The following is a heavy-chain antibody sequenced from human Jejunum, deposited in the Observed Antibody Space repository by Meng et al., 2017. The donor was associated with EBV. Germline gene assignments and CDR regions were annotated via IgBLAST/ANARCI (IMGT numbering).Heavy chain of an antibody. CDR2: IYNSGST. Sequence: QVQLQESGPGLVKPSETLSPTCTVSGGSVSSGTYYWTWIRQPPGKGLEWIGYIYNSGSTNYNPSLKSRVTISLDTSKNQFSLKLSSVTAADTAMYYCARNWNFWGQGTLVTVSS. D-gene: IGHD1-1*01. V-gene: IGHV4-61*01. CDR1: GGSVSSGTYY. CDR3: ARNWNF. J-gene: IGHJ4*02.